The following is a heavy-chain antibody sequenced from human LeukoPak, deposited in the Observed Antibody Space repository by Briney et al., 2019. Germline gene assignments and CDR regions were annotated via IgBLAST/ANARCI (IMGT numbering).Heavy chain of an antibody. CDR2: ISGSSNYI. CDR1: GFTFSDYT. D-gene: IGHD7-27*01. J-gene: IGHJ4*02. Sequence: PGGSLRLSCAASGFTFSDYTMNWVRLAPGKGLEWVSSISGSSNYIYYADSVKGRFTISRGNTKNSLYLQINSLRAEDTAVYYCAKDLNWGGRWGQGTLVTVSS. CDR3: AKDLNWGGR. V-gene: IGHV3-21*04.